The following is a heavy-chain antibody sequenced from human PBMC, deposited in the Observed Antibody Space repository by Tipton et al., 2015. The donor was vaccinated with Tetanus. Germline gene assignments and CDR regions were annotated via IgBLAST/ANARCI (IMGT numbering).Heavy chain of an antibody. J-gene: IGHJ5*02. D-gene: IGHD2-15*01. V-gene: IGHV3-33*01. CDR1: GFIFSSYG. CDR3: AREADCSGGRCFSGDVDT. Sequence: SLRLSCAASGFIFSSYGIHWVRQAPGKGLEWLAVSWYDGTDKYYADYVKGRFTISRDNSKNTLYLQMNSLRAEDTALYYCAREADCSGGRCFSGDVDTWGQGTQVTVSS. CDR2: SWYDGTDK.